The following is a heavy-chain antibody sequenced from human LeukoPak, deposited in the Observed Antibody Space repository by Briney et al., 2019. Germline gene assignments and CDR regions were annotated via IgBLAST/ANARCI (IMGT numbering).Heavy chain of an antibody. CDR3: AKYRYGRGGNCYAAFGY. CDR1: GFTFSSYA. J-gene: IGHJ4*02. V-gene: IGHV3-23*01. CDR2: ISGSGGST. D-gene: IGHD2-15*01. Sequence: PGGSLRLSCAASGFTFSSYAMSWVRQAPGKGLEWVSAISGSGGSTYYADSVKGRFTISRDDSKNTLYLQMTCLRAEATAVYYSAKYRYGRGGNCYAAFGYWGQGTLVTVSS.